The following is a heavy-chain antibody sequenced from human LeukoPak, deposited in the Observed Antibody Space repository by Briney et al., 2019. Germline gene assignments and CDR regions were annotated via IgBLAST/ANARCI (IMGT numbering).Heavy chain of an antibody. D-gene: IGHD3-22*01. V-gene: IGHV4-4*07. J-gene: IGHJ6*03. CDR1: GGSISSYY. Sequence: SETLSLTCTVSGGSISSYYWSWIRQPAGKGLEWIGRIYTSGSTNYNPSLKSRVTISVDTSKNQFSLKLSSVTAADTAVYYCTRGSIAHYYMDVWGKGTTVTISS. CDR2: IYTSGST. CDR3: TRGSIAHYYMDV.